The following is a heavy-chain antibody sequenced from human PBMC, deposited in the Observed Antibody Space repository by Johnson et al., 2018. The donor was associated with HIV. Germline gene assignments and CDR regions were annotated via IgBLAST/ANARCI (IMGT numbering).Heavy chain of an antibody. J-gene: IGHJ3*02. CDR3: ARANPGYYYDGRGGNAFDI. Sequence: VQVVESGGGVVRPGGSLRLSCAASGFTFDDYGMSWVRQAPGKGLEWVSYISSSGSTIYYADSVKGRFTISRDNAKNSLYLQMNSLRAEETAVYYCARANPGYYYDGRGGNAFDIWGQGTMVTVSS. CDR2: ISSSGSTI. CDR1: GFTFDDYG. D-gene: IGHD3-22*01. V-gene: IGHV3-48*03.